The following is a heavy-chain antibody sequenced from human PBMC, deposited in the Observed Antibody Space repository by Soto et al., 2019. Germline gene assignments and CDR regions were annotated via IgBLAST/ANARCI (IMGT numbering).Heavy chain of an antibody. CDR1: GYTFTSYA. J-gene: IGHJ6*02. Sequence: ASVKVSCKASGYTFTSYAMHWVRQAPGQRLEWMGGIIPIFGTANYAQKFQGRVTITADESTSTAYMELSSLRSEDTAVYYCARDDLDFWSGYSQDYYYGMDVWGQGTTVTVSS. CDR3: ARDDLDFWSGYSQDYYYGMDV. V-gene: IGHV1-69*13. D-gene: IGHD3-3*01. CDR2: IIPIFGTA.